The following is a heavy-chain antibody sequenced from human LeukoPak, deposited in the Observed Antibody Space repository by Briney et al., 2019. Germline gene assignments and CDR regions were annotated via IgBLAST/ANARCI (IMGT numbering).Heavy chain of an antibody. CDR1: GFTVSGNY. Sequence: GGSLRLSCAASGFTVSGNYMSWVRQAPGKGLEWVSAISGSGGSTYYADSVKGRFTISRDNSKNTLYLQMNSLRAEDTAVYYCAKDLRATLRFLEWLADYWGQGTLVTVSS. D-gene: IGHD3-3*01. CDR3: AKDLRATLRFLEWLADY. J-gene: IGHJ4*02. V-gene: IGHV3-23*01. CDR2: ISGSGGST.